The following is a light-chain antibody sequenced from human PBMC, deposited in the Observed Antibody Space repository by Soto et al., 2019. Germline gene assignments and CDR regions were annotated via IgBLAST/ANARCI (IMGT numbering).Light chain of an antibody. CDR1: SSDIGAYNY. Sequence: QSVLTQPASVSGSPGQSIAISCTGTSSDIGAYNYVSWYQQHPGKAPKLLLSEVSNRPSGVSDRFSGSKSGNTASLTISGLQAEDEADYYCNSYSSGTAPYVFGTGTKVTVL. CDR3: NSYSSGTAPYV. V-gene: IGLV2-14*01. J-gene: IGLJ1*01. CDR2: EVS.